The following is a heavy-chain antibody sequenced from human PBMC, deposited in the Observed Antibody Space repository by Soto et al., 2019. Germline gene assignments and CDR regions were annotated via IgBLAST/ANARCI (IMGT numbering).Heavy chain of an antibody. CDR3: ARDGHGMDV. V-gene: IGHV4-61*01. J-gene: IGHJ6*02. CDR2: IFFTVIT. Sequence: QVQLQESGPGLVRPSETLSLTCTVSGGSVTTGSYNCVWILRPPGQGLEWIGNIFFTVITHYNPSLNNRVTMSVYTSKNQFSLTVASVTAADTAVYYCARDGHGMDVWGQGTTVAVSS. CDR1: GGSVTTGSYN.